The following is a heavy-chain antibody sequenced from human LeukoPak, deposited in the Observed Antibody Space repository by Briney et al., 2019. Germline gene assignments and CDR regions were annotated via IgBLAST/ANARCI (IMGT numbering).Heavy chain of an antibody. V-gene: IGHV4-59*01. CDR3: ARGAAGYSYG. CDR1: GGSISSYY. Sequence: SSETLSLTCTVSGGSISSYYWSWIRQPPGKGLEWIGYIYYSGSTNYNPSLKSRVTISIDTSKNQFSLRLSSVTAADTAVYYCARGAAGYSYGWGQGTLVTVSS. CDR2: IYYSGST. D-gene: IGHD5-18*01. J-gene: IGHJ4*02.